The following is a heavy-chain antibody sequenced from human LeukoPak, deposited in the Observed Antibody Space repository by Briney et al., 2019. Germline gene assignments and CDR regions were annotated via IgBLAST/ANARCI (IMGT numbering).Heavy chain of an antibody. CDR2: IYYSGST. V-gene: IGHV4-39*01. J-gene: IGHJ6*04. CDR3: ARGQYTYTRPPRLDV. CDR1: GGSISSSTDY. Sequence: SSDTLSLTCTVSGGSISSSTDYWGWIRQPPGKGLEWIANIYYSGSTYYNPSLKSRVNISVDTSKNQLSLKLTSVTAADTAVYYCARGQYTYTRPPRLDVWGKGTTVTISS. D-gene: IGHD5-18*01.